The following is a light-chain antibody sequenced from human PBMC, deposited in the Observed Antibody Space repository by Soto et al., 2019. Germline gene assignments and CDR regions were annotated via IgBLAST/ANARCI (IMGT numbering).Light chain of an antibody. Sequence: EIVLTQSPGTLSLSPGERATLSCRASQSVSSSYLAWYQQKPGQAPRLLIYGASSRATDIPDRFSGSGSGTDFTVTISRLEPEDFAVYYCQQYGSSPQTFGQGTKVEIK. V-gene: IGKV3-20*01. CDR2: GAS. CDR1: QSVSSSY. J-gene: IGKJ1*01. CDR3: QQYGSSPQT.